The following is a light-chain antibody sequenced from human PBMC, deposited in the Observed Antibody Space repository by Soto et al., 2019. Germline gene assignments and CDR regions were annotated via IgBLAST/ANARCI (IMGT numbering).Light chain of an antibody. CDR1: QSVSSY. CDR3: QHRGRWPRT. J-gene: IGKJ2*01. Sequence: EIVLTQSPATLSLSPGERATLSCRASQSVSSYLAWYQQKPGQAPRLLIYGASNRATGIPARFSGRGSGKDLTLTISSLEPEDFAVYYCQHRGRWPRTFGQGNKLESK. CDR2: GAS. V-gene: IGKV3-11*01.